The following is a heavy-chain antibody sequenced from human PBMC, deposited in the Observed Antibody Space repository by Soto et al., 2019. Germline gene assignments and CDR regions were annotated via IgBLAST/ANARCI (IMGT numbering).Heavy chain of an antibody. CDR3: ARGRDYDYDTREAFDI. Sequence: QVHLVQSGAEVKMPGASVRVSCKASGYTFTNYYLHWVRQAPGHGLEWMGWINPNTGGTHSTQKFQGWVSMTSDTSISTAYMELSRLRSDDTAVYYCARGRDYDYDTREAFDIWGQGTMVTVSS. V-gene: IGHV1-2*04. J-gene: IGHJ3*02. CDR2: INPNTGGT. CDR1: GYTFTNYY. D-gene: IGHD3-22*01.